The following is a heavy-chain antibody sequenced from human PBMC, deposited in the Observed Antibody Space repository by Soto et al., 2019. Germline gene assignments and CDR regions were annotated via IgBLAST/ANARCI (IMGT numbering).Heavy chain of an antibody. V-gene: IGHV3-23*01. J-gene: IGHJ4*02. CDR1: GVTFSNYP. D-gene: IGHD6-13*01. Sequence: PGGSLRLSCAVSGVTFSNYPMSWVRQPPGKGLEWVSAVSGTGRTSYYAGSVKGRFTISRDNSGNTLYLQMSGLRAEDTAVYYCAKWYSSSITAPLDFWGQGTLVTVSS. CDR2: VSGTGRTS. CDR3: AKWYSSSITAPLDF.